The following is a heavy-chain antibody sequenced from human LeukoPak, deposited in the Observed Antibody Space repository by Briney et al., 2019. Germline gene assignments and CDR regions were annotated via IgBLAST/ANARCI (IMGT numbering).Heavy chain of an antibody. D-gene: IGHD5-24*01. CDR1: GYTFTSYY. CDR2: ISAYNGNT. CDR3: ARDLRDGFVDY. V-gene: IGHV1-18*04. Sequence: ASVKVSCKASGYTFTSYYMHWVRQAPGQGLEWMGWISAYNGNTNYAQKLQGRVTMTTDTSTSTAYMELRSLRSDDTAVYYCARDLRDGFVDYWGQGTLVTVSS. J-gene: IGHJ4*02.